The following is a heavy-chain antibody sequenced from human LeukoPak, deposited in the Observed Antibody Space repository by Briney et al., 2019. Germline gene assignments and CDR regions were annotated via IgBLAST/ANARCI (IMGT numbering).Heavy chain of an antibody. CDR3: ASLNPFSGRRNAFDI. CDR2: VNHSGTA. V-gene: IGHV4-34*01. Sequence: TSETLSLTCAVHGGSFSGYYWSWIRQPPGQGLEWIGEVNHSGTARYNPSLESRVTISVDTSKSQSSLNVYFVTAADTAVYYCASLNPFSGRRNAFDIWGQGAMVTVSS. J-gene: IGHJ3*02. D-gene: IGHD1-26*01. CDR1: GGSFSGYY.